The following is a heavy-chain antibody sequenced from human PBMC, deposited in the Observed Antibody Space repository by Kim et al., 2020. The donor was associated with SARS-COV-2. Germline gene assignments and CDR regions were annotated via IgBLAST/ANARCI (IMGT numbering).Heavy chain of an antibody. Sequence: ASVKVSCKASGYTFTGYYMHWVRQAPGQGLEWMGRINPNSGGTNYAQKFQGRVTMTRDTSISTAYMELSRLRSDDTAVYYCARGGDTSGSYYLYYYYGMDVWGQGTTVTVSS. CDR3: ARGGDTSGSYYLYYYYGMDV. CDR1: GYTFTGYY. J-gene: IGHJ6*02. CDR2: INPNSGGT. V-gene: IGHV1-2*06. D-gene: IGHD1-26*01.